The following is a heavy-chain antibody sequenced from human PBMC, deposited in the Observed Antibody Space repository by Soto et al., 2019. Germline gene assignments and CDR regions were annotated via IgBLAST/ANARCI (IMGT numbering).Heavy chain of an antibody. CDR2: IITISDTT. J-gene: IGHJ6*02. CDR3: ARSQGSSTSLEIYYYYYYGMDV. Sequence: QVQLVQSGAEVKKPGSSVKVSCKASGGTFSSYAISWVRQAPGQGLEGMGGIITISDTTNYAQKFQGRVTITADESTSTAYMELSSLRSEDTAVYYCARSQGSSTSLEIYYYYYYGMDVWGQGTTVTVSS. V-gene: IGHV1-69*01. D-gene: IGHD2-2*01. CDR1: GGTFSSYA.